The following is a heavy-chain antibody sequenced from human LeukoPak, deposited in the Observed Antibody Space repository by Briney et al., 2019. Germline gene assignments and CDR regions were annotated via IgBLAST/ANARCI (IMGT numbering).Heavy chain of an antibody. CDR1: GFTFSSYS. CDR3: ARGKDYVWGSYRMSSAHFDY. CDR2: ISSSSSTI. D-gene: IGHD3-16*02. V-gene: IGHV3-48*04. Sequence: GGSLRLSCAASGFTFSSYSMNWVRQAPGKGLEWVSYISSSSSTIYYADSVKGRFTISRDNAKNSLYLQMNSLRAEDTAVYYCARGKDYVWGSYRMSSAHFDYWGQGTLVTVSS. J-gene: IGHJ4*02.